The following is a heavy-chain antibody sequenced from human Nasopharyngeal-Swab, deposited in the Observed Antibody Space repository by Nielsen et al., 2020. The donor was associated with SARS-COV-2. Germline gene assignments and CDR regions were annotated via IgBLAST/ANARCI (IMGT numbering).Heavy chain of an antibody. CDR1: GYSFTSYW. Sequence: KVSCKGSGYSFTSYWISWVRQMPGKGLEWMGRIDPSDSYTNYSPSFQGHVTISADKSISTAYLQWSSLKASDTAMYYCAVLLTPHSSSWYGYYYYGMDVWGQGTTVTVSS. CDR2: IDPSDSYT. D-gene: IGHD6-13*01. CDR3: AVLLTPHSSSWYGYYYYGMDV. J-gene: IGHJ6*02. V-gene: IGHV5-10-1*01.